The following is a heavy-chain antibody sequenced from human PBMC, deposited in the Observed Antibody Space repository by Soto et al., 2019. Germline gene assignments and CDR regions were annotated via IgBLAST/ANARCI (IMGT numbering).Heavy chain of an antibody. CDR1: GYSFTSYW. CDR3: ARRARGGMDV. CDR2: IDPSDSYT. J-gene: IGHJ6*02. Sequence: GESLKISCNGSGYSFTSYWINWVRQMPGKGLEWMGRIDPSDSYTNYSPPFQGHVTISADKSISTTYLQWSSLKASDTAMYYCARRARGGMDVWGQGTTVTVSS. V-gene: IGHV5-10-1*01. D-gene: IGHD3-10*01.